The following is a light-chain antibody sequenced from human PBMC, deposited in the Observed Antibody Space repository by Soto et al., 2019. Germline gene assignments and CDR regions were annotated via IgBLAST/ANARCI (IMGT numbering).Light chain of an antibody. V-gene: IGKV3-20*01. CDR1: QSIYNGY. J-gene: IGKJ1*01. CDR2: ATS. Sequence: EIVLTQSPGTLSSSPGEKATLSCRASQSIYNGYLAWYQHKPGQAPRLLIYATSSRATGFPDRFGGSGSGTDFTLTINRLEPEDFAVYYCQQYFGSSWTFGQGTKV. CDR3: QQYFGSSWT.